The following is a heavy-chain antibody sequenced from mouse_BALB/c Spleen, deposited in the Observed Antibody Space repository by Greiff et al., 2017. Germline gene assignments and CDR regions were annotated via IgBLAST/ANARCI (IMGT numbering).Heavy chain of an antibody. J-gene: IGHJ4*01. D-gene: IGHD2-3*01. V-gene: IGHV3-8*02. CDR1: GDSITSCY. Sequence: EVMLVESGPSLVKPSQTLSLTCSVTGDSITSCYWNWIRKFPGNKLEYMGYISYSGSTYYNPPLKSRISITRDTSKNQYYLQLNSVTTEDTATYYCARERDGYSPYYYAMDYWGQGTSVTVSS. CDR3: ARERDGYSPYYYAMDY. CDR2: ISYSGST.